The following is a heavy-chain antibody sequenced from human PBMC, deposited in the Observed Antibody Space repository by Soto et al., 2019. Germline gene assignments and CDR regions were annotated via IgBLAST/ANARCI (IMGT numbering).Heavy chain of an antibody. CDR3: ARNMDYYYGRGSGNGHGV. D-gene: IGHD3-10*02. CDR1: GYTFTAYH. CDR2: INPKFGDT. J-gene: IGHJ6*02. V-gene: IGHV1-2*02. Sequence: VQSGPAATEPPDSVSVSCEASGYTFTAYHIPWVRQAPGPGLEWMGWINPKFGDTGYAQDFQGRVSMTSDMSISTVYMELSRLTSDDTAIYYCARNMDYYYGRGSGNGHGVWGQGTTVTVFS.